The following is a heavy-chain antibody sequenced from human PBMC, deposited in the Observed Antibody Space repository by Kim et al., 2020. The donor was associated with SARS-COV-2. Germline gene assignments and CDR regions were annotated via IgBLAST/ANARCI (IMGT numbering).Heavy chain of an antibody. V-gene: IGHV3-21*01. Sequence: GGSLRLSCAASGFTFSSYSMNWVRQAPGKGLEWVSSISSSSSYIYYADSVKGRFTISRDNAKNSLYLQMNSLRAEDTAVYYCARCFRGSYGKDAFDIWGQGTMVTVSS. D-gene: IGHD1-26*01. CDR1: GFTFSSYS. CDR3: ARCFRGSYGKDAFDI. J-gene: IGHJ3*02. CDR2: ISSSSSYI.